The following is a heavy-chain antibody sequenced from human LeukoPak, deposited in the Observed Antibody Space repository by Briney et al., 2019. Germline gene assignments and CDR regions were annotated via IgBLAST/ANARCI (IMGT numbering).Heavy chain of an antibody. CDR2: ISYDGSNK. J-gene: IGHJ3*02. V-gene: IGHV3-30*04. CDR1: GFTFSSYA. CDR3: ARGGPSSPNAFDI. Sequence: GGSLRLSCAASGFTFSSYAMHWVRQAPGKGLEWVAVISYDGSNKYYADSVKGRFTISRDDSKNTLYLQMNSLRAEDTAVYCCARGGPSSPNAFDIWGQGTMVTVSS.